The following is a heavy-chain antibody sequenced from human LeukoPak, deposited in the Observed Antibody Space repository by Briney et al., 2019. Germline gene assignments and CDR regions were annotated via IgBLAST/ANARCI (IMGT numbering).Heavy chain of an antibody. Sequence: PSETLSLTCTVSGGSITNSYWNWIRQSPGKGLEWIGYINHSGSTNYNPSPKSRVTKSVDTSKNQFSLKLSSVTAADTAVYFCARDPLSTNDFDIWGQGTMVTVSS. CDR2: INHSGST. CDR1: GGSITNSY. CDR3: ARDPLSTNDFDI. D-gene: IGHD1-1*01. J-gene: IGHJ3*02. V-gene: IGHV4-59*01.